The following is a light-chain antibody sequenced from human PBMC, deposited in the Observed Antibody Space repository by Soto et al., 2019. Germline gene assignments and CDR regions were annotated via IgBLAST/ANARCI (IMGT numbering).Light chain of an antibody. CDR2: AAS. CDR1: QGISSY. J-gene: IGKJ2*01. Sequence: AILMTQSPSSLSASTGDRVTITCRASQGISSYLAWYQQKPGKAPKLLIYAASTLQSGVPSRFSGSGSGTDFTLTISSLQPEDFATYYCQQSYSNPYTFGQGTKVDIK. V-gene: IGKV1-8*01. CDR3: QQSYSNPYT.